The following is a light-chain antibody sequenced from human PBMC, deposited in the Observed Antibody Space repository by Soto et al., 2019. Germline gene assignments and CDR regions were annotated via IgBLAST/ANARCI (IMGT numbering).Light chain of an antibody. CDR1: QTVRTNY. CDR2: DAS. V-gene: IGKV3-20*01. CDR3: QQFSSYPLT. Sequence: EFVLTQSPGTLSLSPGERATLSCRAIQTVRTNYLAGYQQKPGQAPRLLIYDASSRATGIPDRFSGGGSGTDFTLTISRLEPEDFAVYYCQQFSSYPLTFGGGTKVEIK. J-gene: IGKJ4*01.